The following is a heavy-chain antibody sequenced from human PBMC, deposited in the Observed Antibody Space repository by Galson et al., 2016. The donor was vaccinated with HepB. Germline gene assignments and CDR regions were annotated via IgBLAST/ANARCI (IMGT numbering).Heavy chain of an antibody. V-gene: IGHV1-2*02. Sequence: SVKVSCKASGYSFTGYDMHWVRQAPGQGLEWMGWINPNNGAAKYAPRFQGRVTMTRDTSTRTIHMDLSSLRSDDTAVYYCARATLTTSGVVLLDYWGQGTLVTVSS. CDR1: GYSFTGYD. J-gene: IGHJ4*02. CDR3: ARATLTTSGVVLLDY. CDR2: INPNNGAA. D-gene: IGHD3-16*01.